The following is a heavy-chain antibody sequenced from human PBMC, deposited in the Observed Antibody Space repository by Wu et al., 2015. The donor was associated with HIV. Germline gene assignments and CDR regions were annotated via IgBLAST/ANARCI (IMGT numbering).Heavy chain of an antibody. J-gene: IGHJ6*03. CDR3: ARVATQVWLGSENYYMDV. CDR1: TYTFTNYG. Sequence: QVQLVQSGPEVKKPGASVKVSCKTSTYTFTNYGLSWVRQAPGQGLEWMGWISALTGNTNSAQKFRGRVTLTKDTSTSTAYMELRRLKSDDTAVYYCARVATQVWLGSENYYMDVWGKGTTVTVSS. D-gene: IGHD5-18*01. CDR2: ISALTGNT. V-gene: IGHV1-18*01.